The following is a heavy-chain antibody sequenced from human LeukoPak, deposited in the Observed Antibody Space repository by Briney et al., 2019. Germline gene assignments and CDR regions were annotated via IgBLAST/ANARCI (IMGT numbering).Heavy chain of an antibody. CDR3: ARTRVAYYYGSGSYYPGPYFDY. D-gene: IGHD3-10*01. CDR1: GFTFSSYW. V-gene: IGHV3-7*04. CDR2: IKQDGSEK. Sequence: GGSLRLSCAASGFTFSSYWMSWVRRAPGKGLEWVANIKQDGSEKYYVDSVKGRFTISRDNAKNSLYLQMNSLRAEDTAVYYCARTRVAYYYGSGSYYPGPYFDYWGQGTLVTVSS. J-gene: IGHJ4*02.